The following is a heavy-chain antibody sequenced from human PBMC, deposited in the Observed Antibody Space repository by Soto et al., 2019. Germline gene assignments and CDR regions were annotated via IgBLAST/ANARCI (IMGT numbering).Heavy chain of an antibody. Sequence: QVQLQESGPGLVKPSETLSLTCTVSGGSISSYYWSWIRQPPGKGLEWIGYIYYSGSTNYNPSLKSRVTISVDPAKNQFAPKLSSVTAADTAVYYCAMRYGSGSFDFWGQGTLVTVSS. D-gene: IGHD3-10*01. J-gene: IGHJ4*02. CDR1: GGSISSYY. CDR3: AMRYGSGSFDF. V-gene: IGHV4-59*12. CDR2: IYYSGST.